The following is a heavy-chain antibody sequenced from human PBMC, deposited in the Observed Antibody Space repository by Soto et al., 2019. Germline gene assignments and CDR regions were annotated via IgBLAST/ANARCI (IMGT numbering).Heavy chain of an antibody. V-gene: IGHV4-34*12. CDR1: GGSFTGYY. CDR2: IIHGGNT. CDR3: ARVFCSSTSCHSYFDY. J-gene: IGHJ4*02. Sequence: SETLSLTYAVYGGSFTGYYWSWIRQPPGKGLEWIGEIIHGGNTNYNPSLKSRVTISLDTSKNQFSLKLSSVTAADTAVYHCARVFCSSTSCHSYFDYWGQGTQVTVSS. D-gene: IGHD2-2*01.